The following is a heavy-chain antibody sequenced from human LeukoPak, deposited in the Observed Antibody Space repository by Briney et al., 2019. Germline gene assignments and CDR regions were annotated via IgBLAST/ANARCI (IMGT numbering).Heavy chain of an antibody. CDR1: GDSSSRSSYY. V-gene: IGHV4-39*01. CDR3: TRYYYYYYYMDV. Sequence: SETLSLTCNVSGDSSSRSSYYWGWIRQPPGKGLEWIGNIYYSGSTYYNPSLKSRVTISVDTSKNQFSLNMSSVTAADTAVYYCTRYYYYYYYMDVWGKGTTVTVSS. J-gene: IGHJ6*03. CDR2: IYYSGST.